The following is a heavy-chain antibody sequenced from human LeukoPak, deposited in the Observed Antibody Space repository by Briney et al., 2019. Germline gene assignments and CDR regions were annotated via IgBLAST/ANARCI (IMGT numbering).Heavy chain of an antibody. J-gene: IGHJ3*02. V-gene: IGHV3-9*01. D-gene: IGHD1-26*01. CDR3: AKDIEQNDGSYWGGGAFDI. CDR1: GFTFDDYA. CDR2: ISWNSGSI. Sequence: GGSLRLSCAASGFTFDDYAMHWVRQAPGKGLEWVSGISWNSGSIGYADSVKGRFTISRDNAKNSLYLQMNSLRAEDTALYYCAKDIEQNDGSYWGGGAFDIWGQGTMVTVSS.